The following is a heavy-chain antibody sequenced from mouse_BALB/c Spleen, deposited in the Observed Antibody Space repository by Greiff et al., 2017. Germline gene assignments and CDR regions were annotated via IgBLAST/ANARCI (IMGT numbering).Heavy chain of an antibody. CDR2: IRLKSNNYAT. CDR1: GFTFSNYW. J-gene: IGHJ3*01. Sequence: EVKLMESGGGLVQPGGSMKLSCVASGFTFSNYWMNWVRQSPEKGLEWVAEIRLKSNNYATHYAESVKGRFTISRDDSKSSVYLQMNNLRAEDTGIYYCTRDVTGAYWGQGTLVTVSA. CDR3: TRDVTGAY. D-gene: IGHD2-12*01. V-gene: IGHV6-6*02.